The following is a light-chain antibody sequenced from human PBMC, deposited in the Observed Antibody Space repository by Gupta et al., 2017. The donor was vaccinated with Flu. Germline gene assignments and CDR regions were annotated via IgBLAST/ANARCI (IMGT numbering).Light chain of an antibody. Sequence: DIQMTQSPASLSTSVGDRVTITCRASQSISSYVNWYQHKPGKAPKLLIYGASNLQSGVPSRFSGSGSGTDFTLTISSLQSEDFATYYCQQSDSTPVTFGGGTKVDNK. J-gene: IGKJ4*01. CDR3: QQSDSTPVT. CDR1: QSISSY. V-gene: IGKV1-39*01. CDR2: GAS.